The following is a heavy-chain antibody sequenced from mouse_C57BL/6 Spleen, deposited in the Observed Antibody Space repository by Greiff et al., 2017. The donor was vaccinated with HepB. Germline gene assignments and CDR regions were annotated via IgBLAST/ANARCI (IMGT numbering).Heavy chain of an antibody. CDR2: IDPSDSET. CDR1: GYTFTSYW. V-gene: IGHV1-52*01. Sequence: QVQLQQPGAELVRPGSSVKLSCKASGYTFTSYWMHWVKQRPIQGLEWIGNIDPSDSETHYNQKFKDKATLTVDKSSITAYMQLSSLTSEDSAVYYCAREDYGSSYWYFDVSGTGTTVTVSS. J-gene: IGHJ1*03. CDR3: AREDYGSSYWYFDV. D-gene: IGHD1-1*01.